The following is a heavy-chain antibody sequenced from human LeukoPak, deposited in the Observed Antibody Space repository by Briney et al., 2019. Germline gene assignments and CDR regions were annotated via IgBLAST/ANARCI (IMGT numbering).Heavy chain of an antibody. CDR1: GGTFSSYA. V-gene: IGHV1-69*13. Sequence: ASVKVSCKASGGTFSSYAISWVRQAPGQGLEWMGGIIPIFGTANYAQKFQGRVTITADESTSTAYMELSSLRSEDTAVYYCAIPRTTAAAAGDAFDIWGQGTMVTVSS. CDR3: AIPRTTAAAAGDAFDI. D-gene: IGHD6-13*01. CDR2: IIPIFGTA. J-gene: IGHJ3*02.